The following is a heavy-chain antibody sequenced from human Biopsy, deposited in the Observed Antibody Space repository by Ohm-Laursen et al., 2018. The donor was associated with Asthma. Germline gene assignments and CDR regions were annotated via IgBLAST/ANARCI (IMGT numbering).Heavy chain of an antibody. D-gene: IGHD4-17*01. Sequence: TLSLTCPVSGVSIRSYYWTWIRQPPGKGLEWIGFVFWSGTTHYSRSLERRLSISIDTTRNEFSMRLRSVTAADTAVYFCARVASYGDLYFGIDVWGPGTTVSV. V-gene: IGHV4-59*08. CDR3: ARVASYGDLYFGIDV. J-gene: IGHJ6*02. CDR1: GVSIRSYY. CDR2: VFWSGTT.